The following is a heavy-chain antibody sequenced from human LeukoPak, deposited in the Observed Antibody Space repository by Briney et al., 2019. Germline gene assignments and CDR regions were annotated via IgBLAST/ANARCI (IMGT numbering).Heavy chain of an antibody. V-gene: IGHV4-31*03. Sequence: SETLSLTCTVSGASVSSGTYYWTWIRQHPGKGLEWIGYFSYTGSTYYNPSLRSRVTISVDTSKNQFSLKLSSVTAADTAVYYCARGGWGKRFDIWGQGTMVTVSS. D-gene: IGHD1-26*01. CDR1: GASVSSGTYY. CDR2: FSYTGST. J-gene: IGHJ3*02. CDR3: ARGGWGKRFDI.